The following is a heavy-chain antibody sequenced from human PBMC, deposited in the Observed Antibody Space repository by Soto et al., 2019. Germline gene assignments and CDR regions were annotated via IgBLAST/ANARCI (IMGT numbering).Heavy chain of an antibody. CDR3: ARVVPGAEAWFGP. CDR1: GYSFSHYC. CDR2: ISLYSDGT. Sequence: ASAQVSCQNSGYSFSHYCIPWLRQAPGQPLEWLGWISLYSDGTNYAQKFQGRVSMTTDTSTTTAYMELRSLRSDDTAVYYCARVVPGAEAWFGPWGQGTLVTGSS. V-gene: IGHV1-18*01. J-gene: IGHJ5*02. D-gene: IGHD2-2*01.